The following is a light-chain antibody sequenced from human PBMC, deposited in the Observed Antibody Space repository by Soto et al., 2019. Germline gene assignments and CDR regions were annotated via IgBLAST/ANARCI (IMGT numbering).Light chain of an antibody. Sequence: DIQMTQSPSTLSASVGDRVTITCRASQSISSWLAWYQRKPGKAPKLLIYDASSLESGVPSRFSGSGSGTEFTLTISSLQPDDFATYYCQQYNSYTWTVGQGTKVDIK. J-gene: IGKJ1*01. CDR3: QQYNSYTWT. V-gene: IGKV1-5*01. CDR2: DAS. CDR1: QSISSW.